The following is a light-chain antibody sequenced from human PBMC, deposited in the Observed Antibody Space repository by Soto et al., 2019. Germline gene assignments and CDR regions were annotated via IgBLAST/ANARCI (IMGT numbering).Light chain of an antibody. Sequence: DIQMTQSPSSLSASVGDRVTITCRASQSITNLLNWYQHKPGQAPKLLIYGTSSLLTGVPSRFSGSGSGTDFTLTISGLHREDFATYYCQQTYSSLWTFGQGTTVENK. CDR1: QSITNL. V-gene: IGKV1-39*01. CDR2: GTS. J-gene: IGKJ1*01. CDR3: QQTYSSLWT.